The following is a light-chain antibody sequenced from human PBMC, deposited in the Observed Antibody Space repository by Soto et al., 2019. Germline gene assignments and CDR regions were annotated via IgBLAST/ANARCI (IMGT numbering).Light chain of an antibody. V-gene: IGKV3-15*01. CDR1: QNLRSS. J-gene: IGKJ1*01. Sequence: EIVLTQSPGTLSLSPGDRATLSCRASQNLRSSLAWYQQKPGQAPRLLIYGASTRATGIPARFSGSGSGTEFTLTISSLQSEDFAVYFCQQYNIWPQTFGQGTKVDIK. CDR2: GAS. CDR3: QQYNIWPQT.